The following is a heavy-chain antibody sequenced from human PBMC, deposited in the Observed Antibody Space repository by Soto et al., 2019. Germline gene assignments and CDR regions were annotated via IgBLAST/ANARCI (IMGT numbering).Heavy chain of an antibody. Sequence: ASVKVSCKASGYTFTSYGISWVRQAPAQGLEWMGWISAYNGNTNYAQKLQGRVTMTTDTSTSTAYMELRSLRSDDTAVYYCARRYCSNGVCYSVYWFDPWGQGTPVTVSS. CDR1: GYTFTSYG. CDR3: ARRYCSNGVCYSVYWFDP. CDR2: ISAYNGNT. J-gene: IGHJ5*02. D-gene: IGHD2-8*01. V-gene: IGHV1-18*01.